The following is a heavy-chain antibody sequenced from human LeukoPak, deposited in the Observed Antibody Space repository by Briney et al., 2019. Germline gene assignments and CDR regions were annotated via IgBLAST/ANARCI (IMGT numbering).Heavy chain of an antibody. J-gene: IGHJ6*03. CDR3: AGDGLLPYNYYFHYMDV. CDR2: IKQDGSAK. CDR1: GFTFSSYW. V-gene: IGHV3-7*01. Sequence: GGSLRLSCAASGFTFSSYWMSWVRQAPGKVLEWVANIKQDGSAKYYVDSVKGRFSISRDNAKNSLYLQMNSLRAEDTAVYYCAGDGLLPYNYYFHYMDVWGKGTTVTVSS. D-gene: IGHD3-22*01.